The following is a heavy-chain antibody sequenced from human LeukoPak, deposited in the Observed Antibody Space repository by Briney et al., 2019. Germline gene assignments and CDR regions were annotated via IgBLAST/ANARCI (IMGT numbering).Heavy chain of an antibody. V-gene: IGHV4-59*08. J-gene: IGHJ4*02. CDR3: ARHLTDTYCSGGSCYMYYLEY. D-gene: IGHD2-15*01. CDR1: GGSISSYY. Sequence: PSETLSLTCTVSGGSISSYYWSWIRQPPGKGLEWIGYIYYSGSTKYNPSLKSRVTISVDTSKNQFSLKLTSVTAADTAVYYCARHLTDTYCSGGSCYMYYLEYWGQGTLVTVSS. CDR2: IYYSGST.